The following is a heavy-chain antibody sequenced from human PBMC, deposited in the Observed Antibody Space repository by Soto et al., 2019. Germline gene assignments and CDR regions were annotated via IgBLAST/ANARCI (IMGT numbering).Heavy chain of an antibody. D-gene: IGHD2-21*01. CDR3: TRPSAAYCGGDCYFDY. J-gene: IGHJ4*02. CDR1: GFTFSSYA. V-gene: IGHV3-73*01. Sequence: PGGSLRLSCAASGFTFSSYAMSWVRRASGKGLEWVGRIRSKANSYATAYAASVEGRFTISRDDSANTAYLQMNSLKTEDTAVYYCTRPSAAYCGGDCYFDYWGQGILVTVSS. CDR2: IRSKANSYAT.